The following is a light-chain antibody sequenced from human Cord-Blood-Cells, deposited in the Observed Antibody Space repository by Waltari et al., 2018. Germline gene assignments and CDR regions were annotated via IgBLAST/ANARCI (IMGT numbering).Light chain of an antibody. V-gene: IGKV4-1*01. CDR1: QSVLYSSNNKNY. J-gene: IGKJ2*01. CDR2: WAS. Sequence: DIVMTQSPDSLAVSLGERATINCKSSQSVLYSSNNKNYLDWYQQKPGQPPKLLIYWASTRESGVPDRFSGSGSGTEFTLTISSLQAEDVAVYYCEQYYSTPYTFGQGTKLEIK. CDR3: EQYYSTPYT.